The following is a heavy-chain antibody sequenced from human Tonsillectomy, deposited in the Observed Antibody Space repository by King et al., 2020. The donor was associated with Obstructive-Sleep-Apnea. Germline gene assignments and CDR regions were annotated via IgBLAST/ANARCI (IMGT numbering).Heavy chain of an antibody. Sequence: QLVQSGGVVVQPGGSLRLSCAASGFTFEDYTMHWVRQAPGKGLVWLSLISWDGGSTYYANSVKGRFTISRDNSNNSLYLQMNSLRTEDTALYYWAKSTVPHYYFYGMDVWGQGTTVTVSS. CDR1: GFTFEDYT. CDR2: ISWDGGST. CDR3: AKSTVPHYYFYGMDV. D-gene: IGHD4-17*01. V-gene: IGHV3-43*01. J-gene: IGHJ6*02.